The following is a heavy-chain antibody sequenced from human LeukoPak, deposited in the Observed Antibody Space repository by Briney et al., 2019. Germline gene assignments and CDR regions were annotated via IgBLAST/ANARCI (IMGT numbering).Heavy chain of an antibody. CDR2: ISYDGSNK. CDR3: ARGIKLILTGYLNY. D-gene: IGHD3-9*01. Sequence: GGSLRLSCAASGFTFSSYGMHWVRQAPGKGLEWVAVISYDGSNKYYADSVKGRFTISRDNSKNTLYLQMNSLRAEDTAVYYCARGIKLILTGYLNYWGQGTLVTVSS. CDR1: GFTFSSYG. J-gene: IGHJ4*02. V-gene: IGHV3-30*03.